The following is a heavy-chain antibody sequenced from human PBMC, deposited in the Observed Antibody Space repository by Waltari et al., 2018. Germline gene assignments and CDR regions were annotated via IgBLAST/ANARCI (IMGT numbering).Heavy chain of an antibody. D-gene: IGHD3-22*01. V-gene: IGHV5-51*03. CDR3: ARRADSSGYYVDY. J-gene: IGHJ4*02. Sequence: EVQLVQSGAEVTKPGESLKISCERSGSRLNSYWIGWVRQLAGEGLAWLGIIYPADSDTRYSPPCQGQVTISADKSISTAYRQWSSLKASDTATYYCARRADSSGYYVDYWGQGTLVTVSS. CDR1: GSRLNSYW. CDR2: IYPADSDT.